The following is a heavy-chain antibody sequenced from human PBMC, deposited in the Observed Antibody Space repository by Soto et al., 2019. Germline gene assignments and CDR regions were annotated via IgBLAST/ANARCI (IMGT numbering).Heavy chain of an antibody. CDR2: ISHDGNYK. Sequence: QVQLVESGGGAVQPGRSLRLSCAASGFTFRSYGMHWVRQAPGKGLEWVAVISHDGNYKYYVDSVKGRFTISRDNSKNPLYLQMSSLRAEDAAVYYCAKDFVPSSGTHLLLNWGQGTLVTVSS. D-gene: IGHD1-26*01. J-gene: IGHJ4*02. V-gene: IGHV3-30*18. CDR1: GFTFRSYG. CDR3: AKDFVPSSGTHLLLN.